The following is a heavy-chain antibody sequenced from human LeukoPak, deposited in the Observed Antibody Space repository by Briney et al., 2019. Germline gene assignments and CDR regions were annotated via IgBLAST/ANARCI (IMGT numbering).Heavy chain of an antibody. Sequence: ASVKVSCKASGYTFTSYDINWVRQATGQGLEWMGCMNPNSGNTGYAQKFQGRVTMTRNTSISTAYMELSSLRSEDTAVYYCARGIGSTTVTTLEYYFDYWGQGTLVTVSS. D-gene: IGHD4-17*01. CDR3: ARGIGSTTVTTLEYYFDY. J-gene: IGHJ4*02. V-gene: IGHV1-8*01. CDR2: MNPNSGNT. CDR1: GYTFTSYD.